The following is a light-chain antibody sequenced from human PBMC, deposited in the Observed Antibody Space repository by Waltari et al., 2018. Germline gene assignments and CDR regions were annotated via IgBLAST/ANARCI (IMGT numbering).Light chain of an antibody. V-gene: IGLV2-23*01. CDR3: CAYAGKV. J-gene: IGLJ3*02. CDR1: SNYVGRSTF. CDR2: DDT. Sequence: QSALTHPASVSGSPGQSATISCTGTSNYVGRSTFFSWYQQHPGKAPKLIIHDDTERPSGVSDRFSGSKSANGASLTISGLQAEDEAHYYCCAYAGKVFGGGTRLTVL.